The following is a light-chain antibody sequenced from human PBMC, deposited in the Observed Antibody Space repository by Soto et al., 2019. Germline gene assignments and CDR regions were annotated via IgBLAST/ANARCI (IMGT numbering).Light chain of an antibody. Sequence: DIQMTQSPSSLSASVGDRVTITCRASQGISNYLAWYQQRPGKIPKLLIYAASTLQSGVPPRFSGSGAGTDFTLTISSLQPEDVATYYSQKYDSAPWTFGPGTKVEIK. CDR1: QGISNY. J-gene: IGKJ1*01. V-gene: IGKV1-27*01. CDR2: AAS. CDR3: QKYDSAPWT.